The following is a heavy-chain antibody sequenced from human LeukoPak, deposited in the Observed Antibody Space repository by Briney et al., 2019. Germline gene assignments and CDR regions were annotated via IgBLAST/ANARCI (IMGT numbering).Heavy chain of an antibody. J-gene: IGHJ4*02. D-gene: IGHD3-10*01. Sequence: GASVKVSCKASGGTFSSYAISWVRQAPGQGLEWMGRIIPILGIANYTQKFQGRVTITADKSTSTAYMELSSLRSEDTAVYYCASDAMIRGVNWASYFDYWGQGTLVTVSS. CDR1: GGTFSSYA. CDR2: IIPILGIA. CDR3: ASDAMIRGVNWASYFDY. V-gene: IGHV1-69*04.